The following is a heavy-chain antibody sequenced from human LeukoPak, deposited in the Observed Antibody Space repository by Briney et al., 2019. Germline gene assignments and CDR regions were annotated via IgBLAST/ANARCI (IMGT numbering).Heavy chain of an antibody. Sequence: GASVKVSCKASGYSFIDYYIHWVRQAPGQGLEWVGWINPKNGGTHYAQNFRGRVTMTSDTSISTLYMELTTLRADDTAVFYCARDMMQGVMGYWGQGTLVTVSS. D-gene: IGHD3-16*01. J-gene: IGHJ4*02. CDR1: GYSFIDYY. CDR3: ARDMMQGVMGY. CDR2: INPKNGGT. V-gene: IGHV1-2*02.